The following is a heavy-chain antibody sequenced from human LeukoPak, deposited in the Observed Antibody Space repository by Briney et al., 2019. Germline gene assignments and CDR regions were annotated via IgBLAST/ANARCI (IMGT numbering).Heavy chain of an antibody. CDR3: ARVGAVAGRRYYYMDV. CDR2: MNPNSGNT. V-gene: IGHV1-8*01. D-gene: IGHD6-19*01. J-gene: IGHJ6*03. CDR1: GYTFTSYD. Sequence: ASVKVSCKASGYTFTSYDINWVRQATGQGLEWMGWMNPNSGNTGYAQKFQGRVTMTRNTSISTAYMELSSLRSEDTAVYYCARVGAVAGRRYYYMDVWGKGTTVTISS.